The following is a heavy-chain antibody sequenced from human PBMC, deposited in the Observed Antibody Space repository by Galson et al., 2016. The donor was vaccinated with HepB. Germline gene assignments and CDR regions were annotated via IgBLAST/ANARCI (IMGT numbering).Heavy chain of an antibody. CDR2: VGECGGDFR. D-gene: IGHD4-17*01. CDR3: AKGGGGDHGN. V-gene: IGHV3-23*01. J-gene: IGHJ4*02. CDR1: GFTFSSSA. Sequence: SLRLSCAVSGFTFSSSAMCWVRQAPGKGLEWVSIVGECGGDFRRYSDSVRGRFTISRDNSMDTVYLQMNSLRVEDTALYYCAKGGGGDHGNWGQGTLVTVSS.